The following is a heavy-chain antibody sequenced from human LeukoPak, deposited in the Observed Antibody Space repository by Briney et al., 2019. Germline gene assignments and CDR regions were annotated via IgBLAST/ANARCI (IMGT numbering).Heavy chain of an antibody. CDR2: ISSSGSTI. D-gene: IGHD3-22*01. J-gene: IGHJ4*02. CDR3: ARDPLNYYDSSGYYWGVYFDY. V-gene: IGHV3-11*01. CDR1: GFTFSDYY. Sequence: GGSLRLSCAASGFTFSDYYMSWIRQAPGKGLEWVSYISSSGSTIYYADSVKGRFTISRDNAKSSLYLQMNSLRAEDTAVYYCARDPLNYYDSSGYYWGVYFDYWGQGTLVTVSS.